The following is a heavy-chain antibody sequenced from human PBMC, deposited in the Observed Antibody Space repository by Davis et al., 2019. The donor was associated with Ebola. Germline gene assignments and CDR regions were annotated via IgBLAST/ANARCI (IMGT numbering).Heavy chain of an antibody. CDR3: ARDRYDILTGQGSTYYYYGMDV. CDR1: GGSISSSSYY. V-gene: IGHV4-39*07. Sequence: SETLSLTCTVSGGSISSSSYYWGWIRQPPGKGLEWIGSIYYSGSTYYNPSLKSRVTISVDTSKNQFSLKLSSVTAADTAVYYCARDRYDILTGQGSTYYYYGMDVWGKGTTVTVSS. CDR2: IYYSGST. J-gene: IGHJ6*04. D-gene: IGHD3-9*01.